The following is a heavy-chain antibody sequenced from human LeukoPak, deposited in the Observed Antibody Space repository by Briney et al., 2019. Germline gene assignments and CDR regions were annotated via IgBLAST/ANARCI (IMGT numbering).Heavy chain of an antibody. Sequence: GGSLRLSCAASGFTFSSYAMSWVRQAPGKGLEWVSSVSGSGGSTNYADSVKGRFTISRDNSKNTLYLQMNSLTAEDTAVYYCAKDRDRYNWNDSGGWFDPWGQGTLVSVSS. CDR1: GFTFSSYA. V-gene: IGHV3-23*01. J-gene: IGHJ5*02. CDR3: AKDRDRYNWNDSGGWFDP. D-gene: IGHD1-20*01. CDR2: VSGSGGST.